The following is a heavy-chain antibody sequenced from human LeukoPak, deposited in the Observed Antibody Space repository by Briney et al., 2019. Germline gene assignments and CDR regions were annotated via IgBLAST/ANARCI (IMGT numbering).Heavy chain of an antibody. CDR1: GYTFTSYG. D-gene: IGHD3-9*01. V-gene: IGHV1-18*01. Sequence: ASVKVSCKASGYTFTSYGISWVRQAPGQGLEWMGWISAYNGNTNYAQKFQGRVTMTTDTSTSTAYMELRSLRSDDTAVYYCARGSLWHYDILTASWGPRIDYYYMDVWGKGTTVTISS. CDR2: ISAYNGNT. CDR3: ARGSLWHYDILTASWGPRIDYYYMDV. J-gene: IGHJ6*03.